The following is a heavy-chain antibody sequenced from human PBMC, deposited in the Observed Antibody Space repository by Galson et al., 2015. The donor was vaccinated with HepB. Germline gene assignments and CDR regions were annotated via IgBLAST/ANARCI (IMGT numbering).Heavy chain of an antibody. CDR3: ARARSSSSSPDY. D-gene: IGHD6-6*01. CDR1: GYTFSSYG. J-gene: IGHJ4*02. V-gene: IGHV1-18*01. Sequence: SVKVSCKASGYTFSSYGISWVRQAPGQGLEWTGWISGYNGNTNYALKLQGRVTISADTSTNTVYMELRSLRSDDTAVYYCARARSSSSSPDYWGQGTLVTVSS. CDR2: ISGYNGNT.